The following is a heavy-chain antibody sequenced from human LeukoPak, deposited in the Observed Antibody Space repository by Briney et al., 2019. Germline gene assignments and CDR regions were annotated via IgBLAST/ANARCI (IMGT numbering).Heavy chain of an antibody. CDR3: ARDLYYYDSSGYYYD. CDR2: ISAYNGNT. J-gene: IGHJ4*02. Sequence: ASVKVSCTASGYTFTSYGISWVRQAPGQGLEWMGWISAYNGNTNYAQKLQGRVTMTTDTSTSTAYVELRSLRSDDTAVYYCARDLYYYDSSGYYYDWGQGTLVTVSS. CDR1: GYTFTSYG. D-gene: IGHD3-22*01. V-gene: IGHV1-18*01.